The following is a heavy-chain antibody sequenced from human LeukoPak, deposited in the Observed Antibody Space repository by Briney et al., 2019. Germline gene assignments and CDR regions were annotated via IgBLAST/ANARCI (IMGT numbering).Heavy chain of an antibody. CDR1: GFTFSSYA. V-gene: IGHV3-30-3*01. Sequence: GRSLRLSCAASGFTFSSYAMEWVRQAPGKGLEWVAVISYDGNNKFYADSVKGRFTISRDNSKNTLYLQMNSLRAEDTAVYYCARRRDGYNLNWFDPWGQGTLVTVSS. D-gene: IGHD5-24*01. J-gene: IGHJ5*02. CDR3: ARRRDGYNLNWFDP. CDR2: ISYDGNNK.